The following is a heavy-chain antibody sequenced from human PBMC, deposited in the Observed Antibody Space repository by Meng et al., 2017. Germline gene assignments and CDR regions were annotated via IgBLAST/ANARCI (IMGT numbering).Heavy chain of an antibody. D-gene: IGHD2-2*01. J-gene: IGHJ5*02. CDR1: GGTFSSYA. Sequence: SVKVSCKASGGTFSSYAISWVRQAPGQGLEWMGGIIPIFGTANYAQKFQGRVTITTDESTSTAYMELSSLRSEDTAVHYCARDPPGYCSSTSCYGGGFDPWGQGTLVTVSS. CDR2: IIPIFGTA. V-gene: IGHV1-69*05. CDR3: ARDPPGYCSSTSCYGGGFDP.